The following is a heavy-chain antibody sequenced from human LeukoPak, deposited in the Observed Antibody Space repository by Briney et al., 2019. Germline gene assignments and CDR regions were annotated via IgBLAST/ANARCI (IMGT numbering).Heavy chain of an antibody. CDR3: AGHLRYFDY. J-gene: IGHJ4*02. CDR1: GGSFSGYY. CDR2: INHSGST. Sequence: SETLSLTCAVYGGSFSGYYWSWIRQPPGKGLEWIGEINHSGSTNYNPSLKSRVAISVDTSKNQFSLKLSSVTAADTAVYYCAGHLRYFDYWGQGTLVTVSS. V-gene: IGHV4-34*01.